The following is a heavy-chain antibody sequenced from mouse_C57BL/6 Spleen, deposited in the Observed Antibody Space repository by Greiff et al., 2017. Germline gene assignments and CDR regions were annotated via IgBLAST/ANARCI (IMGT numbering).Heavy chain of an antibody. D-gene: IGHD1-1*01. CDR2: IYPGDGDT. V-gene: IGHV1-82*01. Sequence: QVQLQQSGPELVQPGASVKISCKASGYAFSSSWMNWVKQRPGKGLEWIGRIYPGDGDTNYNGKFKGKATLTADKSSSTAYMQLSSLTSEDSAVYFCARKANYYGSSDYWGQGTTLTVSS. CDR3: ARKANYYGSSDY. CDR1: GYAFSSSW. J-gene: IGHJ2*01.